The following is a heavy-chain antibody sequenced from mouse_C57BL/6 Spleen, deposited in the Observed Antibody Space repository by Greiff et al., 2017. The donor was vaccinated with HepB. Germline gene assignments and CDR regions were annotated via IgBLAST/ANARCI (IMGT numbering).Heavy chain of an antibody. V-gene: IGHV1-69*01. CDR3: ARADSNPAWFAY. J-gene: IGHJ3*01. Sequence: QVQLKQPGAELVMPGASVKLSCKASGYTFTSYWMHWVKQRPGQGLEWIGEIDPSDSYTNYNQKFKGKSTLTVDKSSSTAYMQLSSLTSEDSAVYYCARADSNPAWFAYWGQGTLVTVSA. D-gene: IGHD2-5*01. CDR1: GYTFTSYW. CDR2: IDPSDSYT.